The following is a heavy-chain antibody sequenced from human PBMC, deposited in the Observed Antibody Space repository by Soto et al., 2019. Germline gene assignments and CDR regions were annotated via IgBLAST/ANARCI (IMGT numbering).Heavy chain of an antibody. Sequence: SETLSLTCAVSGGSISSSNWWRWVRQPPGKGLEWIGEIYHSGSTNYNPSLKSRVTISVDKSKNQFSLKLSSVTAADTAVYYCARDLPVPGREYYFDYWGQGTLVTVSS. CDR3: ARDLPVPGREYYFDY. CDR1: GGSISSSNW. V-gene: IGHV4-4*02. CDR2: IYHSGST. J-gene: IGHJ4*02. D-gene: IGHD3-10*01.